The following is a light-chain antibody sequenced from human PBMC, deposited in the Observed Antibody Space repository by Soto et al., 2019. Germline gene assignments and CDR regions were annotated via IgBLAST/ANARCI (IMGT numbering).Light chain of an antibody. CDR2: DAS. J-gene: IGKJ1*01. CDR3: HQYNDWPPA. V-gene: IGKV3-15*01. CDR1: QSVSSN. Sequence: EVVLTQSPPTLSVSPSARDSLXVRASQSVSSNVAWYQQKPGQAPRLLIYDASTRATGIPARFSGSGSGTEFTLTISSLQSEDFAVFYCHQYNDWPPAFGQGTKVDIK.